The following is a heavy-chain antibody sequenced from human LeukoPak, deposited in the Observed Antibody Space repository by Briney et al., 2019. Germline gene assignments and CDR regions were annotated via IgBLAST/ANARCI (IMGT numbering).Heavy chain of an antibody. CDR1: GGSISSGSYY. Sequence: SQTLSLTCTVSGGSISSGSYYWSWIPQPAGKGLEWIGRIYTSGSTNYNPSLKPRATISVDTSKNQFSLKLSSVTAADTAVYYCARGGYDVWSGYGPVDYSGQGTLGTVSS. CDR2: IYTSGST. V-gene: IGHV4-61*02. CDR3: ARGGYDVWSGYGPVDY. J-gene: IGHJ4*02. D-gene: IGHD3-3*01.